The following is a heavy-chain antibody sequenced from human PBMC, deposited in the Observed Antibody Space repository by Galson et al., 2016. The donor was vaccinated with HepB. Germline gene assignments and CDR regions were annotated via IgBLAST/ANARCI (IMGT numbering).Heavy chain of an antibody. CDR2: IYHSGRT. V-gene: IGHV4-4*02. CDR1: GDSIVSSNW. CDR3: ARVPNWSGYYPFDY. J-gene: IGHJ4*02. D-gene: IGHD3-3*01. Sequence: SETLSLTCAVSGDSIVSSNWWSWVRQPPGKGPEWLGQIYHSGRTNYKPSLRSRVTISLDKSNNQCSLNLTSVTAADTAVYFCARVPNWSGYYPFDYWGQGILVTVSS.